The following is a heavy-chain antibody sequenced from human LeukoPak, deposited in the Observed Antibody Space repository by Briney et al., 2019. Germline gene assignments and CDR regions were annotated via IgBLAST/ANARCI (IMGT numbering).Heavy chain of an antibody. CDR3: ARHDSSGWRPIYSY. CDR1: GFTFSSYS. D-gene: IGHD3-22*01. V-gene: IGHV3-7*01. Sequence: PGGSLRLSCAASGFTFSSYSMNWVRQAPGKGLEWVANIKHDGSEKYYVDSVKGRFTISRDNAKNSLYLQMNSLRAEDTAVYYCARHDSSGWRPIYSYWGQGTLVTVSS. J-gene: IGHJ4*02. CDR2: IKHDGSEK.